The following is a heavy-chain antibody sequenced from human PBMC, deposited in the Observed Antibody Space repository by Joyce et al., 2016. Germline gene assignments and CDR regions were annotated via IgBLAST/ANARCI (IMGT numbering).Heavy chain of an antibody. CDR3: ARGYSTSSPGF. Sequence: EVQLLESGGGLIQPGGSLRLSCAASGFRFSSYWMSWRRQTPGRGLECVAKINQDGSEEYYVDSLQGRFTITRDNAENSLFLQMNNLRDEDTAVYYCARGYSTSSPGFWGQGTRVTVSS. J-gene: IGHJ4*02. D-gene: IGHD4-11*01. V-gene: IGHV3-7*04. CDR2: INQDGSEE. CDR1: GFRFSSYW.